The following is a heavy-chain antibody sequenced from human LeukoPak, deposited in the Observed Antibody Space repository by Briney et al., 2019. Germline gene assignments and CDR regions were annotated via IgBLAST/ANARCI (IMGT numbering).Heavy chain of an antibody. CDR1: GVTFSTYW. CDR2: IKADGSAT. D-gene: IGHD1-1*01. Sequence: GGSLRLSCAASGVTFSTYWMTWVRQAPGKGPEWVANIKADGSATYYVDSVKGRFTISRDNAKKSLYLQMNSLRAEDTAVYYCARDSPGYLAYDSWGQGTLVAVSS. V-gene: IGHV3-7*04. J-gene: IGHJ4*02. CDR3: ARDSPGYLAYDS.